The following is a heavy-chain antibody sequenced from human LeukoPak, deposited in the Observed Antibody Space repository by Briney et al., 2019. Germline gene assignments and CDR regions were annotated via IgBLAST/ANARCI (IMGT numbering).Heavy chain of an antibody. D-gene: IGHD3-22*01. V-gene: IGHV1-69*05. J-gene: IGHJ3*02. Sequence: SVKVSCKASGGTFSSYAISWVRQAPGQGLEWMGGIIPIFGTANYAQKFQGRVTITTDESTSTAYMELSSLRAEDTAVYYCASPTAYYYDSSGFDIWGQGTMVTVSS. CDR2: IIPIFGTA. CDR1: GGTFSSYA. CDR3: ASPTAYYYDSSGFDI.